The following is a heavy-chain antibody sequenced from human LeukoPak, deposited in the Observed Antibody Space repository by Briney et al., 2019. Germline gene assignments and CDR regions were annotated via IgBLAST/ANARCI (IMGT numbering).Heavy chain of an antibody. CDR1: GFTFSSYA. CDR2: ISSNGGST. CDR3: AKAPPSYYYYYMDV. V-gene: IGHV3-64*01. J-gene: IGHJ6*03. Sequence: PGGSLRLSCAASGFTFSSYAMHWVRQAPGKGLEYVSAISSNGGSTYYANSVKGRFTISRDNSKNTLYLQMGSLRAEDMAVYYCAKAPPSYYYYYMDVWGKGTTVTISS.